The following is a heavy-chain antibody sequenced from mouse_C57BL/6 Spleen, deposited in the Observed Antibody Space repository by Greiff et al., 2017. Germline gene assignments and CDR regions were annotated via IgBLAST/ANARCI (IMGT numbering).Heavy chain of an antibody. CDR1: GYTFTDYE. V-gene: IGHV1-15*01. CDR2: IDPETGGT. D-gene: IGHD1-1*01. CDR3: TRGGYGSSSYFDY. Sequence: VQLQQSGAELVRPGASVTLSCKASGYTFTDYEMNWVKQTPVHGLEWIGAIDPETGGTAYNQKFKGKAILTADKSSSTAYMELRSLTSEDSAVYYCTRGGYGSSSYFDYWGQGTTLTVSS. J-gene: IGHJ2*01.